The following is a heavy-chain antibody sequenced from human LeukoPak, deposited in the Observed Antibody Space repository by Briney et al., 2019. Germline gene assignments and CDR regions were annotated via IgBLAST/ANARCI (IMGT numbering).Heavy chain of an antibody. V-gene: IGHV3-33*01. J-gene: IGHJ6*02. CDR3: ARDPMTAAGSKDVMDV. Sequence: FYYGLIKFYVHSVKGRFTISRDNSNNTLYLQMNSLRAEYTAVYYCARDPMTAAGSKDVMDVWGQGTTVTVSS. CDR2: FYYGLIK. D-gene: IGHD6-13*01.